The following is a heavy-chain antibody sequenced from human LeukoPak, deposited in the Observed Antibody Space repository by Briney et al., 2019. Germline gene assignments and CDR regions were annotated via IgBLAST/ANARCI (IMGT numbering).Heavy chain of an antibody. Sequence: GGSLRLSCAASGFTFSSYASSWVRRAPGKGLEWVSTISGSGGSTYYADSVQGRFTISRDNSKNPLYLQMNSPRDEDTAVYYCAKSGGSCSGGSCYYYYYYMDVWGKGTTVTVSS. CDR1: GFTFSSYA. V-gene: IGHV3-23*01. CDR3: AKSGGSCSGGSCYYYYYYMDV. J-gene: IGHJ6*03. CDR2: ISGSGGST. D-gene: IGHD2-15*01.